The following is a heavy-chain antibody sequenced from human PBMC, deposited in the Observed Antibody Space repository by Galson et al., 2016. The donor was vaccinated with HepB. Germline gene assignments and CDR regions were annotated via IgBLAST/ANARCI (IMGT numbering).Heavy chain of an antibody. J-gene: IGHJ1*01. CDR3: ARSSGTSTGDLQH. CDR2: VYYTGST. V-gene: IGHV4-39*07. CDR1: GGSIRSSVYY. Sequence: SETLSLTCTVSGGSIRSSVYYWVWLRRPPGKGLEWIGSVYYTGSTNYNPSLKSRVTISVDTSKNQFSLTLNSVTAADTAVYYCARSSGTSTGDLQHWGQGTLASVSS. D-gene: IGHD2-8*02.